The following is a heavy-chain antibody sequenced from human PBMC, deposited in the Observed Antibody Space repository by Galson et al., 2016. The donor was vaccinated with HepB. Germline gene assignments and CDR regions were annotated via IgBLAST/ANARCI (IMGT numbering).Heavy chain of an antibody. CDR1: GFTFSSYG. J-gene: IGHJ6*02. Sequence: SLRLSCAASGFTFSSYGMHWVRQAPGKGPEWVASISYDGSNKYYADSVKGRYTVSRDNSKSTLYLQMNSLRAEDTAVFYCAKDRWGLGSYYYYYHGMDVWGQGTTVTVSS. CDR3: AKDRWGLGSYYYYYHGMDV. V-gene: IGHV3-30*18. CDR2: ISYDGSNK. D-gene: IGHD3-10*01.